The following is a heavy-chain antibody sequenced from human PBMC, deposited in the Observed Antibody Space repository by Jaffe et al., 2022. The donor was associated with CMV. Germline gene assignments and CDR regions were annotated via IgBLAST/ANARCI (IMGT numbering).Heavy chain of an antibody. V-gene: IGHV3-21*01. CDR3: AREDRGTGTSHY. D-gene: IGHD1-1*01. CDR2: ISSSSSYI. CDR1: GFTFSSYS. Sequence: EVQLVESGGGLVKPGGSLRLSCAASGFTFSSYSMNWVRQAPGKGLEWVSSISSSSSYIYYADSVKGRFTISRDNAKNSLYLQMNSLRAEDTAVYYCAREDRGTGTSHYWGQGTLVTVSS. J-gene: IGHJ4*02.